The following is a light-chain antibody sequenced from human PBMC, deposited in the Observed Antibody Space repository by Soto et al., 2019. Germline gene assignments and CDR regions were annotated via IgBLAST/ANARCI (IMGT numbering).Light chain of an antibody. CDR2: EVS. V-gene: IGLV2-8*01. CDR1: SSDVGGYNY. J-gene: IGLJ1*01. Sequence: QSALTQPPSASGSPGQSVTISCIGTSSDVGGYNYVSWYQQHPGKAPKLMIYEVSRRPSGVPDRFSGSKSGNPASLTVSGLQAEDEADYYCSSYAGSNNYVFGTGTKLTVL. CDR3: SSYAGSNNYV.